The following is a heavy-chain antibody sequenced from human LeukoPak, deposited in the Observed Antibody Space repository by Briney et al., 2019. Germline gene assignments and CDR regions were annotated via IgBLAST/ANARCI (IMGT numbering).Heavy chain of an antibody. J-gene: IGHJ4*02. V-gene: IGHV3-9*01. D-gene: IGHD6-19*01. Sequence: GGSLRLSCAAAGFTFDDYAMHWVRQAPGKGLEWVSGISWNSGSIGYADSVKGRFTISRDNAKNSLYLQMNSLRAEDTALYYCAKETIAVARGYFDYWGQGTLVTVSS. CDR1: GFTFDDYA. CDR2: ISWNSGSI. CDR3: AKETIAVARGYFDY.